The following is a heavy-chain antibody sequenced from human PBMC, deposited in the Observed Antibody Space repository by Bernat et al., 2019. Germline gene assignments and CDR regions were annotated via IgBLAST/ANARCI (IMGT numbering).Heavy chain of an antibody. J-gene: IGHJ4*02. D-gene: IGHD6-19*01. CDR2: INSDGSST. V-gene: IGHV3-74*01. Sequence: EVQLVESGGGLVQPGGSLRLSCAASGFTFSSYWMHWVRQAPGKGLVWVSRINSDGSSTSYADSVKGRFTISRDNAKNTLYLQMNSLRAKDTAVYYCARGPPSNIAVAGTSGYWGQGTLVTVSS. CDR1: GFTFSSYW. CDR3: ARGPPSNIAVAGTSGY.